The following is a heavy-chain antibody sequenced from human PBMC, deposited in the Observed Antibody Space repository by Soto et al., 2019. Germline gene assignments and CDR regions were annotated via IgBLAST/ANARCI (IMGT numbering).Heavy chain of an antibody. D-gene: IGHD6-13*01. CDR2: INPNSGGT. V-gene: IGHV1-2*04. CDR3: ARDGIGSIAAANNYNWFDP. J-gene: IGHJ5*02. CDR1: GYTFTGYY. Sequence: QVQLVQSGAEVKKPGASVKVSCKASGYTFTGYYMHWVRQAPGQGIEGRGWINPNSGGTTYAQKFQGWVTMTRDTSISTAYMELSRLRSDDTAVYYCARDGIGSIAAANNYNWFDPWVQGTLVTVSS.